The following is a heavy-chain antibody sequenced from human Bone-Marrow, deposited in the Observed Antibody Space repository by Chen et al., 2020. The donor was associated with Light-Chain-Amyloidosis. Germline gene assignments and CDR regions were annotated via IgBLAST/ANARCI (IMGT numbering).Heavy chain of an antibody. Sequence: SWGISCKGSGYTFPNYWIGWVRQMPGKGLEWMGVIYPDDSDARYSPSFEGQVTISADKSITTAYLQWRSLKASDTAMYYCARRRDGYNFDYWGQGTLVTVSS. CDR2: IYPDDSDA. CDR3: ARRRDGYNFDY. V-gene: IGHV5-51*01. D-gene: IGHD5-12*01. J-gene: IGHJ4*02. CDR1: GYTFPNYW.